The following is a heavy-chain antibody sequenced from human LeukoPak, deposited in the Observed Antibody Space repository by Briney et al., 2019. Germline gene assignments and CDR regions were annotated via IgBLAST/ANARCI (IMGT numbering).Heavy chain of an antibody. J-gene: IGHJ4*02. CDR2: ISGGGSNI. D-gene: IGHD5-18*01. CDR1: GFTLGDHA. V-gene: IGHV3-48*03. Sequence: PGRSLRLSCTASGFTLGDHAMSWVRQAPGKGLEWVSYISGGGSNIYYADSVKGRFTISRDDAKNSLYLQMNSLRAEDTAVYYCARGFSGYTYGPDYWGQGTLVTVSS. CDR3: ARGFSGYTYGPDY.